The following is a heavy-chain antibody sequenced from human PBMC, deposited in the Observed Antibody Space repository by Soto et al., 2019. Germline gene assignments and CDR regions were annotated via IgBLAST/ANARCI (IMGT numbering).Heavy chain of an antibody. J-gene: IGHJ6*02. CDR2: IISGGSRV. Sequence: PGGSLRLSCAASGFTFSNDWMNWVRQGPGKGLEWVSRIISGGSRVSYADSVKGRFTTARDNAKNTLYLEMHSLTAEDTAVYYCARERTSKGGMDVWGQGTTVTVSS. CDR3: ARERTSKGGMDV. V-gene: IGHV3-74*01. CDR1: GFTFSNDW.